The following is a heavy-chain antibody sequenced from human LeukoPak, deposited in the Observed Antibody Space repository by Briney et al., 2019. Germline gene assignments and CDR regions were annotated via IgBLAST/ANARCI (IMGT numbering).Heavy chain of an antibody. CDR1: GFTVSSNY. V-gene: IGHV3-66*01. CDR2: IYSGGST. CDR3: ARERGHLDY. D-gene: IGHD6-25*01. Sequence: GGSLRLSCVVSGFTVSSNYMSWLRQAPGKGLEWVSVIYSGGSTYYADSVKGRYTISRDNSKNTLYLQMNSLRAEDTAVYYCARERGHLDYWGQGTLVTPST. J-gene: IGHJ4*02.